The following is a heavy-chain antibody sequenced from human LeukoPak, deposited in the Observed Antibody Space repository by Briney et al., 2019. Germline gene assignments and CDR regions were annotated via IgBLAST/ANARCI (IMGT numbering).Heavy chain of an antibody. CDR1: GYTFTGYY. D-gene: IGHD6-13*01. CDR3: ATDPLPYSSSWYGWFDP. Sequence: ASVKVSCKASGYTFTGYYMHWVRQAPGKGLEWMGGFDPEDGETIYAQKFQGRVTMTEGTSTDTAYMELSSLRSEDTAVYYCATDPLPYSSSWYGWFDPWGQGTLVTVSS. V-gene: IGHV1-24*01. CDR2: FDPEDGET. J-gene: IGHJ5*02.